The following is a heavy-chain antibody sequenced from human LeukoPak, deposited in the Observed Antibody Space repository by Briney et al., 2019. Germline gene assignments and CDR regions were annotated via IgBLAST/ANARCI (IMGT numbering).Heavy chain of an antibody. CDR3: ARATVAGQSIYYFDY. CDR2: IYYTGST. J-gene: IGHJ4*02. V-gene: IGHV4-59*12. Sequence: PSETLSLTCTISGGSISSYYWSWIRQPPGKGLEWIGYIYYTGSTNHNPSLKSRVTISVDTSKNQFSLELSSVTAADTAVYYCARATVAGQSIYYFDYWGQGTLVTVSS. D-gene: IGHD6-19*01. CDR1: GGSISSYY.